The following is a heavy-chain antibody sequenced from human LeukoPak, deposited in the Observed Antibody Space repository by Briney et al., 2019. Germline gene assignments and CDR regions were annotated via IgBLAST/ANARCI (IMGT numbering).Heavy chain of an antibody. D-gene: IGHD3-10*01. CDR3: ARDNYGSGSPRMDV. V-gene: IGHV3-53*01. CDR1: GFTVSSNY. Sequence: GGSLRLSCAASGFTVSSNYMSWVRQAPGKGLEWVSVIYSGGSTYYAESVKGRFTISRDNSKNTLYLQMNSLRAEDTAVYYCARDNYGSGSPRMDVWGKGTTVTVSS. J-gene: IGHJ6*04. CDR2: IYSGGST.